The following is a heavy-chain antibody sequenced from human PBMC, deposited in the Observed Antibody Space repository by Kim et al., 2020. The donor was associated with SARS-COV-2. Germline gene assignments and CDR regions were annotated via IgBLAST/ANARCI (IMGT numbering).Heavy chain of an antibody. D-gene: IGHD3-10*01. CDR2: IYSSDSST. J-gene: IGHJ4*02. CDR1: GFTFSSYA. CDR3: AKGLRETPNSYISGSDS. V-gene: IGHV3-23*01. Sequence: GGSLRLSCVASGFTFSSYALNWVRQAPGKGLEWVSGIYSSDSSTFYADSVKGRFTISRDNSKNTLYLQMNSLRADDTAIYYCAKGLRETPNSYISGSDSWGQGTLVTVSS.